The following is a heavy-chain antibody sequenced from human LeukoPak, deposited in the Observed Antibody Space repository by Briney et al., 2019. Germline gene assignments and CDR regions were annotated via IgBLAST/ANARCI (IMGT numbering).Heavy chain of an antibody. D-gene: IGHD2-2*01. J-gene: IGHJ6*02. CDR1: GYTFTGYY. CDR2: ITAYNGNT. Sequence: ASVKVSCKASGYTFTGYYMHWVRQAPGQGLEWMGLITAYNGNTNYAQKVQGRVSMTTDTSTSTAYMELRSLRSDDTAMYYCARVNGYCSSTSCFWGRYTLDIWGQGTTVTVSS. CDR3: ARVNGYCSSTSCFWGRYTLDI. V-gene: IGHV1-18*04.